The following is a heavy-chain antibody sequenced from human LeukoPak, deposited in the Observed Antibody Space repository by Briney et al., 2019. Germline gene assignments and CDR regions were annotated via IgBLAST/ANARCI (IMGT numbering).Heavy chain of an antibody. CDR1: GFTFSNYW. Sequence: GGSLRLSCAASGFTFSNYWMTWFRQAPGKRLERVASIEQDGSDIHYVDSVKGRFIISRDNAKNSVYLQMNSLRVEDTAVYYCARVTPWGYFDYWGQGTLVTVSS. D-gene: IGHD1-26*01. V-gene: IGHV3-7*01. J-gene: IGHJ4*02. CDR3: ARVTPWGYFDY. CDR2: IEQDGSDI.